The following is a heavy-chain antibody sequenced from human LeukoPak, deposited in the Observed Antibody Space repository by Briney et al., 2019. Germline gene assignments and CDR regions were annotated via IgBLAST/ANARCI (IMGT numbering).Heavy chain of an antibody. D-gene: IGHD3-10*01. CDR3: ARLGSTMVRGALFDY. Sequence: SETLSLTCTVSGCSISSSSYYWGWIRQPPGKGLEWIGSIYYSGSTYYTPSLKSRVTLSVDTSKNQFSLKLSSVTAADTAVYYCARLGSTMVRGALFDYWGQGTLVTVSS. CDR1: GCSISSSSYY. V-gene: IGHV4-39*01. J-gene: IGHJ4*02. CDR2: IYYSGST.